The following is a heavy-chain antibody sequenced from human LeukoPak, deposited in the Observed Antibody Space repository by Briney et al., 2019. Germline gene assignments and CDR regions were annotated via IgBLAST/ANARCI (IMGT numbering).Heavy chain of an antibody. CDR3: ARDRVYSNYGMDV. CDR2: INHSGST. V-gene: IGHV4-34*09. J-gene: IGHJ6*02. D-gene: IGHD4-11*01. Sequence: PSETLSLTCAVYGGSFSGYYWSWIRQPPGKGLEWIGEINHSGSTNYNPSLKSRVTISVDTSKNQFSLKLSSVTAADTAVYYCARDRVYSNYGMDVWGQGTTVTVSS. CDR1: GGSFSGYY.